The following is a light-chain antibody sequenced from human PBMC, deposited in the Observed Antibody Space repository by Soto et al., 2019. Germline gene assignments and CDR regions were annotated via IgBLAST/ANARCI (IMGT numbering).Light chain of an antibody. CDR3: QQDYNS. V-gene: IGKV3-20*01. CDR2: GAS. J-gene: IGKJ5*01. CDR1: QSVSSSY. Sequence: ELVLTQSPGTLSLSPGERATLSCRASQSVSSSYLAWYQQKPGQAPRLLIYGASSRATGIPDRFSGSGSGTDFTLTISRLEPEDFAVYYCQQDYNSFGQGTRLEIK.